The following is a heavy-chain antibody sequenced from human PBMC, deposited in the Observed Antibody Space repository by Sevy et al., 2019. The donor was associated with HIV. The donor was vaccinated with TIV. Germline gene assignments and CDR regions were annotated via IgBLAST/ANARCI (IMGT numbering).Heavy chain of an antibody. Sequence: GGSLRLSCAASGFTFDTYWMGWVRQAPGRGLEWVASIDPRGNERDYLDSLKGRFTIARDNAKNSLYLQRYSLKAGDTALCDGVRVLWDFLVGPAATPAPWLDSWGQGTLVTVSS. CDR3: VRVLWDFLVGPAATPAPWLDS. J-gene: IGHJ5*01. V-gene: IGHV3-7*04. CDR2: IDPRGNER. D-gene: IGHD1-26*01. CDR1: GFTFDTYW.